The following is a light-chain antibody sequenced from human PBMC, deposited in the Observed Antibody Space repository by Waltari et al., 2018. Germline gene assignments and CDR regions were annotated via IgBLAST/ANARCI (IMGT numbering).Light chain of an antibody. CDR2: EVS. V-gene: IGLV2-8*01. Sequence: QSALTQPPSASGSPGQSVTISCRGTSSDVGGYNSVSWYQQHPGKAPKLMIFEVSKRPTGVPDRFSGSKSGNPASLTVSGLQPEDEADYYCSSYAGSNNLLFGGGTKLTVL. CDR1: SSDVGGYNS. CDR3: SSYAGSNNLL. J-gene: IGLJ2*01.